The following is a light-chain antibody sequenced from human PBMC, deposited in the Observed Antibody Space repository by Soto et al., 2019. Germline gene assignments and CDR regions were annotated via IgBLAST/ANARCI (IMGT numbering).Light chain of an antibody. V-gene: IGLV2-14*03. CDR1: SSDVGGYNS. Sequence: QSALTQPASVSGSPGQSITVSCTGTSSDVGGYNSVSWYQQHPGKPPKLIIYEVSNRPSGVSDRFSGSKSGNTASLTISGLQAEDEADYYCSSYTSTSGYVFATGTKVTVL. CDR2: EVS. J-gene: IGLJ1*01. CDR3: SSYTSTSGYV.